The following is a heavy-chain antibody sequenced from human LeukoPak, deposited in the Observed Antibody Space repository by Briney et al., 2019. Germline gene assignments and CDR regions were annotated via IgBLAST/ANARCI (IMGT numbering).Heavy chain of an antibody. CDR1: GYTFTSYY. J-gene: IGHJ4*02. Sequence: ASVKVSCKASGYTFTSYYMHWVRQAPGQGLEWMGIINPSGGSTSYAQKFQGRVTMTRDTSTSTVYMELSSPRSEDTAVYYCARDVYPGLLGPVAGLDYWGQGTLVTVSS. D-gene: IGHD6-19*01. CDR2: INPSGGST. V-gene: IGHV1-46*03. CDR3: ARDVYPGLLGPVAGLDY.